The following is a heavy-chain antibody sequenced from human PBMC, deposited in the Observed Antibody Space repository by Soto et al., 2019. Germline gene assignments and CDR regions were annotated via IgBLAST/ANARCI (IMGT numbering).Heavy chain of an antibody. V-gene: IGHV3-72*01. CDR1: GFTFSDHY. Sequence: EVQLVESGGGLAQPGGSLRLSCAASGFTFSDHYMDWVRQAPGKGLEWVGRNRKRTNSYTTEYAASVKGRFTISRDDSKNSLYLQMNSLKTDDTAVYYCARVMVVACHYYFVYWGQGTLVTVSS. CDR3: ARVMVVACHYYFVY. J-gene: IGHJ4*02. D-gene: IGHD2-15*01. CDR2: NRKRTNSYTT.